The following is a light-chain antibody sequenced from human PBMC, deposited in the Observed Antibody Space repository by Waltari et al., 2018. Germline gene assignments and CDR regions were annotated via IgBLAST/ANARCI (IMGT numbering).Light chain of an antibody. J-gene: IGLJ2*01. CDR3: SSYAGSNSFDVV. CDR1: SSDVAGYNY. Sequence: QSSLTQPPSASRSPGQSVTISCTGTSSDVAGYNYVSWYRQHPGKAPELMIFEVSKRPSGVPDRFSGSKSGNTASLTVSGLQAEDEADYYCSSYAGSNSFDVVFGGGTKLTVL. CDR2: EVS. V-gene: IGLV2-8*01.